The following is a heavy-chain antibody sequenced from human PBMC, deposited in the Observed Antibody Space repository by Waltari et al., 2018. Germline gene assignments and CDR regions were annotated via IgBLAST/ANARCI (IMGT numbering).Heavy chain of an antibody. J-gene: IGHJ6*02. CDR1: GFTFSSYE. D-gene: IGHD5-12*01. CDR2: ISSSGSTI. Sequence: EVQLVESGGGLVQPGGSLRLSCAASGFTFSSYEMDWARQAPVRGLEWVSYISSSGSTIYYADSVKGRFTISRDNAKNSLYLQMNSLRAEDTAVYYCARGEMATTYYYYYGMDVWGQGTTVTVSS. V-gene: IGHV3-48*03. CDR3: ARGEMATTYYYYYGMDV.